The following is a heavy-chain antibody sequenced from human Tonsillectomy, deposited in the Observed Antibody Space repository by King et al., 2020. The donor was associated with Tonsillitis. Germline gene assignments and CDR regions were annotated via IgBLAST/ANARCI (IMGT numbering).Heavy chain of an antibody. J-gene: IGHJ3*02. CDR2: ISSSSSYI. D-gene: IGHD2-2*02. V-gene: IGHV3-21*01. CDR1: GFTFSSYS. Sequence: VQLVESGGGLVKPGGSLRLSCAASGFTFSSYSLNWVRQAPGKGLEWVSSISSSSSYIYYADSVKGRFTISRDNAKNSLYLQMSSLRAEDTAVYYCAGDPDCSTPSCYIWDAFDIWGQGTMVTVSS. CDR3: AGDPDCSTPSCYIWDAFDI.